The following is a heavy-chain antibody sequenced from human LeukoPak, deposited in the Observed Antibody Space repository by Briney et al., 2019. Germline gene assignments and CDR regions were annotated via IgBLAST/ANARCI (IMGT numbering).Heavy chain of an antibody. CDR2: ISAYNGNT. CDR1: GYTFTSYG. J-gene: IGHJ3*02. D-gene: IGHD4-17*01. CDR3: ARGGNYGDYTHDAFDI. V-gene: IGHV1-18*01. Sequence: GASVKVSCKASGYTFTSYGISWVRQAPGQGLEWMGWISAYNGNTNYAQKLQGRVTMTTDTSTSTAYMELRSLRSDDTAVYYCARGGNYGDYTHDAFDIWGQGTMVTVSS.